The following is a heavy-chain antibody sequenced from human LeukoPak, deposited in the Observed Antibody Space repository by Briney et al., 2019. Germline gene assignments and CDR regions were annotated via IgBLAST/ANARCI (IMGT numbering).Heavy chain of an antibody. CDR2: ISSSGTII. V-gene: IGHV3-11*04. Sequence: GGSLRLSCAASGFTITDYYMSWIRQAPGKGLEWVSYISSSGTIIYYADSVKGRFTISRDNAKNSLYLQMNSLRAEDTAVYYCARDKRYFNYWGQGTLVTVSS. J-gene: IGHJ4*02. CDR3: ARDKRYFNY. D-gene: IGHD3-9*01. CDR1: GFTITDYY.